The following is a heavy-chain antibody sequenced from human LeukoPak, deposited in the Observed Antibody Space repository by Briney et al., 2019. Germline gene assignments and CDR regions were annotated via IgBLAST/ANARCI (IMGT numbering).Heavy chain of an antibody. CDR3: VTSGIAAAGMEY. J-gene: IGHJ4*02. CDR2: ISSYGGNT. D-gene: IGHD6-13*01. Sequence: GGSLRLSCSASGFTFSSHAMHWVRQAPGKGLQCVSAISSYGGNTYFADSVKGRFTISRDNSKNTLYLQMSSLRAEDTGVYYCVTSGIAAAGMEYWGQGTLVTVSS. CDR1: GFTFSSHA. V-gene: IGHV3-64D*09.